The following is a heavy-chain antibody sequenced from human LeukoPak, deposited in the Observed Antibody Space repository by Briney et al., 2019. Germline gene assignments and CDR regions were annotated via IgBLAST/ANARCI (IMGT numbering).Heavy chain of an antibody. J-gene: IGHJ4*02. CDR1: GGSFSGYY. Sequence: SGTLSLTCAVYGGSFSGYYWSWIRQPPGKGLEWIGEINHSGSTNYNPSLKSRVTISVDTSKNQFSLKRSSVTAADTAVYYCARHGMATDYWGQGTLVTVSS. CDR3: ARHGMATDY. D-gene: IGHD5-24*01. V-gene: IGHV4-34*01. CDR2: INHSGST.